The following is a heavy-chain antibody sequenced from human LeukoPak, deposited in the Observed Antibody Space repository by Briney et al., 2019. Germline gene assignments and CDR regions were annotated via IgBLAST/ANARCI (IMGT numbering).Heavy chain of an antibody. CDR3: ARVNSALVVSLEGSWAGSLGFDH. J-gene: IGHJ4*02. Sequence: GGSLRLSCAASKFTFSNYTLTWVRQSPGKGLDWVSSISGSSRYIHYSDSVKGRFTISRDNAKNSLYLQMDSLTADDTAVYYCARVNSALVVSLEGSWAGSLGFDHWGQGTLVTVSS. V-gene: IGHV3-21*06. CDR1: KFTFSNYT. CDR2: ISGSSRYI. D-gene: IGHD3-3*01.